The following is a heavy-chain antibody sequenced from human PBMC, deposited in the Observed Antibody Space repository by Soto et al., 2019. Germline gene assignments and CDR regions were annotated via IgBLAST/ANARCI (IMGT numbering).Heavy chain of an antibody. CDR1: GYSFTSYC. CDR2: IDPSDSYT. CDR3: ARHYVPYYYYGMDV. V-gene: IGHV5-10-1*01. D-gene: IGHD3-16*01. J-gene: IGHJ6*02. Sequence: ESLTISCKGSGYSFTSYCISWVRQMPGKGLEWMGRIDPSDSYTNYSPSFQGHVTISADKPISTAYLQWSSLKASDTAMYYCARHYVPYYYYGMDVWGQGTTVTVS.